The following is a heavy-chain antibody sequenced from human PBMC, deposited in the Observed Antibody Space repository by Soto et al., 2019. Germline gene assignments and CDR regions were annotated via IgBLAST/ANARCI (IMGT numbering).Heavy chain of an antibody. CDR2: ISYSGST. V-gene: IGHV4-31*03. CDR3: TRGDY. J-gene: IGHJ4*02. Sequence: QVQLQESGPGLVKPSQTLSLTCTVSDDSMTTVGYYWTWIRQHPGQGLEWIGFISYSGSTYYSSSLKGRVAISADTSKNQFYLKLHSVTAADTAVYYCTRGDYWGQGTLVTVSS. CDR1: DDSMTTVGYY.